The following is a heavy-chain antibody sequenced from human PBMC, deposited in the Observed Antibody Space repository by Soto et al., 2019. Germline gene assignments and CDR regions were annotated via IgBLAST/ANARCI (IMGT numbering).Heavy chain of an antibody. Sequence: GGSLRLSCVASGFTFSGYAMSWVRQAPGKGLEWVSSIGASGGSTYYADSVKGRFTISRDNSKNTLYLHMNSLRAEDTAVYFCEKRYDYVDDWGKGTQVTVSS. CDR1: GFTFSGYA. CDR2: IGASGGST. CDR3: EKRYDYVDD. D-gene: IGHD1-1*01. J-gene: IGHJ4*02. V-gene: IGHV3-23*01.